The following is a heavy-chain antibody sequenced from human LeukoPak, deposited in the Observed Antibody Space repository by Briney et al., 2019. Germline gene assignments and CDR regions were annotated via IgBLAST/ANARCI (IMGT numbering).Heavy chain of an antibody. V-gene: IGHV4-34*01. D-gene: IGHD6-13*01. Sequence: SETLSLTCAVYGGSFSGYYWSWIRQPPGKGLEWIGEINHSGSTNYNPSLKSRVTISVDTSKNQFSLKLSSVTAADTAVYYRASRYSSSWYREYYYYGMDVWGQGTTVTVSS. CDR3: ASRYSSSWYREYYYYGMDV. CDR2: INHSGST. J-gene: IGHJ6*02. CDR1: GGSFSGYY.